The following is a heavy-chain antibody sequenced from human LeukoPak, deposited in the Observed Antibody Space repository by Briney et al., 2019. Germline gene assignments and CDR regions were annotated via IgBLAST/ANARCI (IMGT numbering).Heavy chain of an antibody. CDR3: ARGLGSLRAPYYYYYGVDV. V-gene: IGHV1-69*04. CDR1: GGTFSSYA. D-gene: IGHD2-15*01. CDR2: IIPILGIA. J-gene: IGHJ6*02. Sequence: SVKVSCKASGGTFSSYAISWVRQAPGQGLEWMGRIIPILGIANYAQKFQGRVTITADKSTSTAYMELSSLRSEDTAVYYCARGLGSLRAPYYYYYGVDVWGQGTTVTVSS.